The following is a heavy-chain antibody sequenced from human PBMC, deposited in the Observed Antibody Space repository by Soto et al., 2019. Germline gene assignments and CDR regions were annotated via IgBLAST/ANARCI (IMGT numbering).Heavy chain of an antibody. J-gene: IGHJ4*02. Sequence: ASVKVSCKASGGTFSSYTISWVRQAPGQGLEWMGRIIPILGIANYAQKFQGRVTITADKSTSTAYMELNSLRAEDTAVYYCTRDRPGPQHYFDYWGQGNMVTVSS. D-gene: IGHD6-6*01. CDR2: IIPILGIA. CDR1: GGTFSSYT. V-gene: IGHV1-69*04. CDR3: TRDRPGPQHYFDY.